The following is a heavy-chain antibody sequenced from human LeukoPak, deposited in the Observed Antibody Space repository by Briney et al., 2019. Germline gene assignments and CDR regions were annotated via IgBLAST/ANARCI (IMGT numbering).Heavy chain of an antibody. V-gene: IGHV3-11*05. D-gene: IGHD3-9*01. CDR3: ARDAYDILTGYRSYWYFDL. CDR1: GFTFSDYY. J-gene: IGHJ2*01. CDR2: ISSSSLYT. Sequence: KPGGSLRLSCAASGFTFSDYYMSWIRQAPGKGLEWVSYISSSSLYTNYADSVKGRFTISRDNAKNSLYLQMNSLRAEDTAVYYCARDAYDILTGYRSYWYFDLWGRGTLVTVSS.